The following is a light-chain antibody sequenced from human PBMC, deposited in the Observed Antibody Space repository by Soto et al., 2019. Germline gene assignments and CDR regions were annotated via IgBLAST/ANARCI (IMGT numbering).Light chain of an antibody. J-gene: IGKJ5*01. Sequence: DIVMTQLPVSLPVTPGEPASISCKSSQSLLHSHGYNYMDWYLQKPGQSPQLLIYFGSYRASGVPDRFSGSGSGTDFTLSISRVEAEDFGVYYCMQALQTPITFGQGTRLEIK. CDR2: FGS. CDR3: MQALQTPIT. CDR1: QSLLHSHGYNY. V-gene: IGKV2-28*01.